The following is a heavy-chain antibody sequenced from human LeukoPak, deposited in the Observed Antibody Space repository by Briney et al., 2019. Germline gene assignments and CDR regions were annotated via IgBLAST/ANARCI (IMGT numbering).Heavy chain of an antibody. CDR3: AKDTGYPPSHYYYYMDV. V-gene: IGHV3-11*04. CDR1: GFTFSDYY. J-gene: IGHJ6*03. CDR2: ISSSGSTI. Sequence: PGGSLRLSCAASGFTFSDYYMSWLRQAPGKGLEWVSYISSSGSTIYYADSAKGRFTISRDNSKNTLYLQMNSLRAEDTAVYYCAKDTGYPPSHYYYYMDVWGKGTTVTISS. D-gene: IGHD1-1*01.